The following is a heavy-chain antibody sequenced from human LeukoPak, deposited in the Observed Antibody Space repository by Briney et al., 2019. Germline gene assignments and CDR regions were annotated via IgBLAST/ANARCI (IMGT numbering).Heavy chain of an antibody. CDR3: AAETGDRLRVDY. CDR2: TVVGSGNT. D-gene: IGHD7-27*01. CDR1: GFTFTSSA. Sequence: ASVKVSCKASGFTFTSSAMQWVRQARGQRLEWIGWTVVGSGNTDYAQKFQERVTITRDMSTSTAYMELSSLRSEDTAVYYCAAETGDRLRVDYWGQGTLVTVSS. J-gene: IGHJ4*02. V-gene: IGHV1-58*02.